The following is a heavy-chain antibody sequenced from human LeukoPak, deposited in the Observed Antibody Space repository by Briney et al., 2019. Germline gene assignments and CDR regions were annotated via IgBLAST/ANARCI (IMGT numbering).Heavy chain of an antibody. Sequence: SGPTLVNPTQTLTLTCTFSGFSLSTSGVGVGWIRQPPGKALDWLALLYWDDDKRYSSSLKRRLTITKDTSKNQAVLTMTDMDPVDTATYYCAHRLRQPLAYDTFDIWGQGTMVTVSS. CDR2: LYWDDDK. D-gene: IGHD6-13*01. V-gene: IGHV2-5*02. CDR3: AHRLRQPLAYDTFDI. CDR1: GFSLSTSGVG. J-gene: IGHJ3*02.